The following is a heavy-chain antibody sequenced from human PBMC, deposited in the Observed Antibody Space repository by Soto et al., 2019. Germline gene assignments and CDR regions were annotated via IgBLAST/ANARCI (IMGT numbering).Heavy chain of an antibody. Sequence: GASVKVSCKASGYTFISYYMHWVRQAPGQGLEWMGIINPSADSTNYAQKFQGRVTMTRDTSTSTVYMELRSLRSEYTAVYYCARPGLYSSSSRGMDVWGQGTTVTVSS. D-gene: IGHD6-6*01. CDR2: INPSADST. J-gene: IGHJ6*02. CDR1: GYTFISYY. V-gene: IGHV1-46*01. CDR3: ARPGLYSSSSRGMDV.